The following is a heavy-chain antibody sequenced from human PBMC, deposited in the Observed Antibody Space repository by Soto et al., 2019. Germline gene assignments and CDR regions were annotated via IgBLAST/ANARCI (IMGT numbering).Heavy chain of an antibody. V-gene: IGHV3-23*01. J-gene: IGHJ5*02. CDR2: ITTSDDIT. D-gene: IGHD3-3*01. CDR3: TKGYPSAYFDPSSGYSTPDH. Sequence: EVRLFESGGGLVEPGESLRLSCAASGFIFKDFAMSWVRQAPGKGLEWVSTITTSDDITYSADSVRGRFTISRDNSANTLFLQMSSLRGDDTAIYYCTKGYPSAYFDPSSGYSTPDHWGQGTLVTVSS. CDR1: GFIFKDFA.